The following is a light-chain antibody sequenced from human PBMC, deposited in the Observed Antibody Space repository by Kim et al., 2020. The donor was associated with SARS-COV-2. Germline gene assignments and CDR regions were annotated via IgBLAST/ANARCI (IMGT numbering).Light chain of an antibody. CDR1: NIRSKT. CDR2: YDT. V-gene: IGLV3-21*01. J-gene: IGLJ3*02. Sequence: SYMLTQPPSVSVAPGKTAKITCGGDNIRSKTVHWYQQKPGQAPLLVIYYDTDRPSGIPERFSGSNSGNRATLTITKVEAGDEADYYCQVWDSTSHHWVFGAGTGVTVL. CDR3: QVWDSTSHHWV.